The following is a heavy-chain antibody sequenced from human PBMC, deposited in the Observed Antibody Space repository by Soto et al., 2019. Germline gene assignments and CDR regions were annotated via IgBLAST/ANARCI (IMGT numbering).Heavy chain of an antibody. CDR2: IYYTGST. D-gene: IGHD6-19*01. CDR3: ARDRYSSGY. Sequence: ASETLSLTCTVSGGSISSYYWSWIRQPPGKGLEWIGYIYYTGSTNYNPSLKSRVTISVDTSKNQFSLKLSSVTAADTAVYYCARDRYSSGYRGQGTLVTVSS. CDR1: GGSISSYY. V-gene: IGHV4-59*01. J-gene: IGHJ4*02.